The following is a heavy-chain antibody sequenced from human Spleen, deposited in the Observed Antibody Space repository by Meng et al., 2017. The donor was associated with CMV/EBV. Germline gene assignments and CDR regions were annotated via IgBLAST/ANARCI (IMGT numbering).Heavy chain of an antibody. D-gene: IGHD4-11*01. CDR2: INPNSGGT. Sequence: ASVKVSCKASGYTFTGYYMHWVRQAPGQGLEWMGWINPNSGGTNYAQKFQGRVTISVDTSKNQFSLKLSSVTAADTAVYYCARVQDYHSNFDYWGQGTLVTVSS. J-gene: IGHJ4*02. V-gene: IGHV1-2*02. CDR3: ARVQDYHSNFDY. CDR1: GYTFTGYY.